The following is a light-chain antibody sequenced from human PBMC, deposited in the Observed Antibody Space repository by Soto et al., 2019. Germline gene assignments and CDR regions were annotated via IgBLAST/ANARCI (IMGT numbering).Light chain of an antibody. J-gene: IGLJ1*01. V-gene: IGLV2-11*01. CDR2: DVN. Sequence: QSALTQPRSVSGSPGQSVTISCTGTSSDVGFYNYVSWYQHHPGKAPKLVIYDVNKRPSGVPDRFSGSKSGNTASLTISGLQPEDEADYYCCSYAGSSSYVFGTGTKLTVL. CDR3: CSYAGSSSYV. CDR1: SSDVGFYNY.